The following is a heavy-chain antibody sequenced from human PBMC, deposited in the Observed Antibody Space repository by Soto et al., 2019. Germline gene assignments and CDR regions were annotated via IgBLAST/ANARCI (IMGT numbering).Heavy chain of an antibody. CDR1: GFTFSSYA. V-gene: IGHV3-64D*06. J-gene: IGHJ4*02. D-gene: IGHD3-10*01. CDR2: ISSNGGST. CDR3: VKDSRESIWFGESSFDY. Sequence: SGGSLRLSCSASGFTFSSYAMHWVRQAPGKGLEYVSAISSNGGSTYYADSVKGRFTISRDNSKNTLYLQMSSLRAEDTAVYYCVKDSRESIWFGESSFDYWGQGTLVTVSS.